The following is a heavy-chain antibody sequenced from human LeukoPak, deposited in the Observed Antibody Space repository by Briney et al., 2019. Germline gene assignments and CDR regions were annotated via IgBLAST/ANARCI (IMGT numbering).Heavy chain of an antibody. Sequence: GGSLRLSCAASGFTFSDHYMSWIRQAPGKGLEWVSYISTTSSHTDYADSVKGRFTISRDDAKDSLFLQMNSLRAEDTAVYYCARGHYGLDVWGQGTTVTVSS. V-gene: IGHV3-11*05. CDR2: ISTTSSHT. J-gene: IGHJ6*02. CDR3: ARGHYGLDV. CDR1: GFTFSDHY.